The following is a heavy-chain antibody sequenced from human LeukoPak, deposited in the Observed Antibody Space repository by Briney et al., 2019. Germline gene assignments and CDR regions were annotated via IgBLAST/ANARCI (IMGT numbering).Heavy chain of an antibody. CDR1: GFTFSTDN. CDR3: AAEYSSNWFDP. J-gene: IGHJ5*02. Sequence: GGSLRLSCAASGFTFSTDNMNWVRQAPGKGLEWVSSISSGSSYIYYADSVKGRFTISRDNAKDSVYLQMNSLRAEDTAVYYCAAEYSSNWFDPWGRGTLVTVSS. V-gene: IGHV3-21*01. CDR2: ISSGSSYI. D-gene: IGHD6-13*01.